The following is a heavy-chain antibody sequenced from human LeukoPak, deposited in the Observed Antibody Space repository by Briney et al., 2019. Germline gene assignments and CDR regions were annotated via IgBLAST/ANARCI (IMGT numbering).Heavy chain of an antibody. CDR3: ATTKGFYDSSGYYHDAFDI. D-gene: IGHD3-22*01. CDR1: GYTLTELS. J-gene: IGHJ3*02. V-gene: IGHV1-24*01. CDR2: FDPEDGET. Sequence: ASVKVSCKVSGYTLTELSMHWVRQAPGKGLEWMGGFDPEDGETIYAQKFQGRVTMTEYTSTDTAYMELSSLRSEDTAVYYCATTKGFYDSSGYYHDAFDIWGQGTMVTVSS.